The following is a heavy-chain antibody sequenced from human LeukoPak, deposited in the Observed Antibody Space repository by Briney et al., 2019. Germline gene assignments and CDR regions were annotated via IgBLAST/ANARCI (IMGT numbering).Heavy chain of an antibody. CDR2: IYYSGTT. Sequence: SETLSLTCTVSGGSISSSGYYWGWIRQPPGKGLEWIGTIYYSGTTYYNPSLKSRVTISVDTSKNHFSLKLNAVTAADTAVYYCARRTGSRLPNWFDPWGQGTLVTVSS. CDR1: GGSISSSGYY. CDR3: ARRTGSRLPNWFDP. V-gene: IGHV4-39*01. J-gene: IGHJ5*02. D-gene: IGHD3-10*01.